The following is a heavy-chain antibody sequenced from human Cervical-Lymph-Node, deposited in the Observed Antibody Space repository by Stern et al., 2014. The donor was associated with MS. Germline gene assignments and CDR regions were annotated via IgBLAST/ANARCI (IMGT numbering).Heavy chain of an antibody. CDR1: GDSISSYTHY. CDR2: FHYGGAP. D-gene: IGHD2-8*02. J-gene: IGHJ4*02. CDR3: AKHACTGAACPFDL. Sequence: QVQLQESGPGLVKPSETLSLTCAVSGDSISSYTHYWAWIRQPPGKGLEWIGSFHYGGAPYSNPTIKSPVTISVDTSKNPFPLGLNAVTAADTAVYYCAKHACTGAACPFDLWGQGTLVTVSS. V-gene: IGHV4-39*01.